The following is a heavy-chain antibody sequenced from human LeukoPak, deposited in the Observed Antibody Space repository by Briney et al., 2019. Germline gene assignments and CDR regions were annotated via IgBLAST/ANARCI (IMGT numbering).Heavy chain of an antibody. J-gene: IGHJ6*02. D-gene: IGHD2-15*01. Sequence: SETLSLTCAVYGGSFSDYYWSWIRQPPGKGLEWIGEINHSGSTNYNPSLKSRVTISVDTSKNQFSLKLSSVTAADTAVYYCAGYCSGGTCYSGYYYGLDVWGQGTTVTVSS. CDR2: INHSGST. CDR3: AGYCSGGTCYSGYYYGLDV. CDR1: GGSFSDYY. V-gene: IGHV4-34*01.